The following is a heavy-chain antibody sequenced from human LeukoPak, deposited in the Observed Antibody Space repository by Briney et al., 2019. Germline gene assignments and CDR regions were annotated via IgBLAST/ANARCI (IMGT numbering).Heavy chain of an antibody. Sequence: TGGSLRLSCAASGFTFSSYWMHWVRQAPGKGLVWVSRIYSDGSSTNYADSVKGRFTISRDNAKNTLYLQMNSLRAEDTAVYFCTRDQSAGYSAFWGQGTLVTVSS. CDR2: IYSDGSST. V-gene: IGHV3-74*01. CDR3: TRDQSAGYSAF. J-gene: IGHJ4*02. D-gene: IGHD3-22*01. CDR1: GFTFSSYW.